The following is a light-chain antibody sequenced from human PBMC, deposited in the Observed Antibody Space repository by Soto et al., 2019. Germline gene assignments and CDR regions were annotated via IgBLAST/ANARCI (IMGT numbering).Light chain of an antibody. V-gene: IGKV1-33*01. CDR1: QNIRTY. CDR3: QQYDDLPFT. Sequence: DIQMTQSPSSLSASVGDRVTITCQASQNIRTYLNWYQQKPGQAPKLLIEDASNLGIGVPSRFSGSGSGTDFTFTISSLQPEDIATYYCQQYDDLPFTFGPGTKVEIK. CDR2: DAS. J-gene: IGKJ3*01.